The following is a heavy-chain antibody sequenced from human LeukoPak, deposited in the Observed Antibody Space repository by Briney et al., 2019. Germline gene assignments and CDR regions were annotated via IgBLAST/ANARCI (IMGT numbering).Heavy chain of an antibody. Sequence: PSETLSLTCTVSGGSISSYYWRWIRQPPRKGREWIGYIYYSESTNYNPSLKSRGTISVATSKKQLSQNISSCTAADTAVYYCARESDGYDFWSGFDYWGQGTLVTVSS. J-gene: IGHJ4*02. V-gene: IGHV4-59*12. CDR1: GGSISSYY. CDR2: IYYSEST. CDR3: ARESDGYDFWSGFDY. D-gene: IGHD3-3*01.